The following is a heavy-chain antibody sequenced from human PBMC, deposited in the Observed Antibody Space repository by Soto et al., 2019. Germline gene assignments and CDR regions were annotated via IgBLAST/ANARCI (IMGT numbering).Heavy chain of an antibody. CDR2: IRSKANSYAT. Sequence: EVQLVESGGGLVQPGGSLKLSCAASGFTFSGSAMHWVRQASGKGLEWVGRIRSKANSYATAYAASVKGRYTISRDDSKNTAYLQMNSLKTEDTAVYYCTRLGVCQAIGESFDYWGQGTLVTVSS. J-gene: IGHJ4*02. D-gene: IGHD3-10*01. CDR3: TRLGVCQAIGESFDY. V-gene: IGHV3-73*02. CDR1: GFTFSGSA.